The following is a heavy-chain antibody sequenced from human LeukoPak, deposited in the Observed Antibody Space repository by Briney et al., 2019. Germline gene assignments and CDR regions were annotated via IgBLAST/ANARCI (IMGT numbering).Heavy chain of an antibody. Sequence: GASVKVSCKASGGTFSSYAISWVRQAPGQGLEWMGGIIPIFGTANYAQKFQGIVTITADESTSTAYMELSSLRSEDTAVYYCARSEYYYDSSGYYCFDYWGQGTLVTVSS. D-gene: IGHD3-22*01. J-gene: IGHJ4*02. CDR1: GGTFSSYA. V-gene: IGHV1-69*01. CDR2: IIPIFGTA. CDR3: ARSEYYYDSSGYYCFDY.